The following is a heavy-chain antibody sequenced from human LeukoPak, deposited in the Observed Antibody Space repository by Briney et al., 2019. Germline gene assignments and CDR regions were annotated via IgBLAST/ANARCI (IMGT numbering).Heavy chain of an antibody. CDR3: ARHLSDDSSGKYYFDY. CDR2: INHSGST. CDR1: GGSFSGYY. V-gene: IGHV4-34*01. D-gene: IGHD3-22*01. Sequence: SETLSLTCAVYGGSFSGYYWSWIPQSPGKGVEWVGEINHSGSTNYNPSLKSRITISVDTSKNQCSLKLNSVTAADTAVYYCARHLSDDSSGKYYFDYWGQGTLVTVSS. J-gene: IGHJ4*02.